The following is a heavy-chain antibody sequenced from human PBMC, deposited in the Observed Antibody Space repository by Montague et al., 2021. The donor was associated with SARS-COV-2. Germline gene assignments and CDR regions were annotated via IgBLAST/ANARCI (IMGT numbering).Heavy chain of an antibody. CDR3: VPLGYCSDGSCSDFDS. J-gene: IGHJ4*02. CDR2: LSHGGDTA. D-gene: IGHD2-15*01. CDR1: GFSFSNYV. V-gene: IGHV3-23*01. Sequence: SLRLSCAGSGFSFSNYVMSWVRQAPGKGLEWVSSLSHGGDTAYYADSVKGRFTISRDSSKSTLYLQMNSLGAEDTAIYYCVPLGYCSDGSCSDFDSWGQGTLVTVSS.